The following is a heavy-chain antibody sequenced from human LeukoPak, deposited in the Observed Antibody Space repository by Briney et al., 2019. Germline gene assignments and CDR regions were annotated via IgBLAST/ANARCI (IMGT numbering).Heavy chain of an antibody. Sequence: ASVEVSCKASGYTFTGYHMHWVRQAPGQGLEWMVRINPKSGATNYAQKFQGRVTMTRDTSISTAYMELSRLRSDDTAVYYCAIDLVGAAAAGDYWGQGTLVTVSS. CDR3: AIDLVGAAAAGDY. D-gene: IGHD1-26*01. CDR1: GYTFTGYH. CDR2: INPKSGAT. V-gene: IGHV1-2*02. J-gene: IGHJ4*02.